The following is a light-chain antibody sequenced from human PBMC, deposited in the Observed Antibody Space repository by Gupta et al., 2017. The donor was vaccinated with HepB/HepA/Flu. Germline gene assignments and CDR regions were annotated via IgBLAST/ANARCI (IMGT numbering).Light chain of an antibody. CDR1: QSVSSY. J-gene: IGKJ5*01. CDR3: QQRSNWPPIT. V-gene: IGKV3-11*01. Sequence: ETALTQPPATLPLSQRGRATLSCRASQSVSSYLAWYQQKPGQAPRLLIYDASNRATGIPARFSGSGSGTDFTLTISSLEPEDFAVYYCQQRSNWPPITFGQGTRLEIK. CDR2: DAS.